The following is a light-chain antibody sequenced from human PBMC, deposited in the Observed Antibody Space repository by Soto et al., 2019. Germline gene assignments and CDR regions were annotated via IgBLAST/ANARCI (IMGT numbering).Light chain of an antibody. CDR2: DAS. Sequence: EIVLTQSPATLSLSPGERATLSCRASQSFSSYLAWYQQKPGQAPRLLIYDASNRATGIPARLSGSGSETDFTLTISSLEPEDFAVYYCQQPFGFGGGTKVEIK. CDR3: QQPFG. V-gene: IGKV3-11*01. CDR1: QSFSSY. J-gene: IGKJ4*01.